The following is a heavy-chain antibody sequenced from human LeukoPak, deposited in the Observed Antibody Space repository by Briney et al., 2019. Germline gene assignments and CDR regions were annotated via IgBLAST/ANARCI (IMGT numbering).Heavy chain of an antibody. J-gene: IGHJ4*02. D-gene: IGHD6-6*01. CDR1: GYSISSGYY. V-gene: IGHV4-38-2*02. Sequence: SETLSLTCTVSGYSISSGYYWGWIRPPPGKGLEWIGSIYHSGSTYCNPSLKSRVTILVDTSKNQFSLKLSSVTAADTAVYYCARAIRAARPSGFHYWGQGTLVTVSS. CDR2: IYHSGST. CDR3: ARAIRAARPSGFHY.